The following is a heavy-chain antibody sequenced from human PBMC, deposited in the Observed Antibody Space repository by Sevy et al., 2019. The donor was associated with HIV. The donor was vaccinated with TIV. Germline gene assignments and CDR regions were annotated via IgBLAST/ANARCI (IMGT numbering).Heavy chain of an antibody. CDR1: GFTFSSYW. CDR3: ARSIAAIGPDY. V-gene: IGHV3-7*01. CDR2: IKQDGSMK. D-gene: IGHD6-13*01. Sequence: GGSLRLSCAGSGFTFSSYWMTWVRQAPGTGLEWVANIKQDGSMKYYVNSVKGRFTISRDNAKNLVYLQMNSLRAEDTAIYYCARSIAAIGPDYWGQGTLVTVSS. J-gene: IGHJ4*02.